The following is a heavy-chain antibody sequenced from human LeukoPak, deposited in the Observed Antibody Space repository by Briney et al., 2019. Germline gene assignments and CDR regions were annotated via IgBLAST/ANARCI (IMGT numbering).Heavy chain of an antibody. CDR1: GFTFNDYE. D-gene: IGHD4-17*01. J-gene: IGHJ3*02. V-gene: IGHV3-48*03. CDR3: ARDLGDYVGYDAFDI. Sequence: GGSLRLSCAASGFTFNDYEMNWVRQAPGKGLEWVSYISSSGRTIFYADSVKGRFTISRDNAKNSLYLQMNSLTAEDTADYYCARDLGDYVGYDAFDIWGQGTRVTVSS. CDR2: ISSSGRTI.